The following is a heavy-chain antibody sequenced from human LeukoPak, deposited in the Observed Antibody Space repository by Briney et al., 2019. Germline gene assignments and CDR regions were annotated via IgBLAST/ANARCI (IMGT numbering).Heavy chain of an antibody. CDR2: ISWNSGSI. Sequence: GGSLRLSCAASGFSFADYAMHWVRHHPGKGLEWLSCISWNSGSIGYADSVKGRFTISRDNAKNSLYLQMNSLRAEDTALYYCAKDIDYSNNKNVCDYWGQGTLVTVSS. J-gene: IGHJ4*02. CDR3: AKDIDYSNNKNVCDY. D-gene: IGHD4-11*01. V-gene: IGHV3-9*01. CDR1: GFSFADYA.